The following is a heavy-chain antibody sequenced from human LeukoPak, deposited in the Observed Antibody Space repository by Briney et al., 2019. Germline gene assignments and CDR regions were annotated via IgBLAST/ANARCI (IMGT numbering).Heavy chain of an antibody. CDR1: GFIFSNYW. D-gene: IGHD3-10*01. Sequence: GGSLRLSCVASGFIFSNYWMIWVRQAPGKGPEWVANIRQDGKEIHSVDSVRGRFTVSRDNAKNSLYLQMNSLRGEDTAVYYCVSAIRAHTLFDYWGQGTLVTVSS. CDR2: IRQDGKEI. CDR3: VSAIRAHTLFDY. J-gene: IGHJ4*02. V-gene: IGHV3-7*02.